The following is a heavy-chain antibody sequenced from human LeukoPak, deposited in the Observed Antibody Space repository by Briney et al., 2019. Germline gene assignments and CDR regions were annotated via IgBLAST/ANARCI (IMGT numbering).Heavy chain of an antibody. V-gene: IGHV3-21*01. Sequence: PGRSLRLSCAASGFTFSSYGMHWVRQAPGKGLEWVSSISSSSSYIYYADSVKGRFTISRDNAKNSLYLQMNSLRAEDTAVYYCARESNTAMAVYYYYYMDVWGKGTTVTVSS. CDR1: GFTFSSYG. D-gene: IGHD5-18*01. CDR2: ISSSSSYI. CDR3: ARESNTAMAVYYYYYMDV. J-gene: IGHJ6*03.